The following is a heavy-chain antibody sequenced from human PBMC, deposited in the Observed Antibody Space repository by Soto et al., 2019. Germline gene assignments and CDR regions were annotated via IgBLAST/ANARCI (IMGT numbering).Heavy chain of an antibody. J-gene: IGHJ4*02. V-gene: IGHV3-30*18. CDR1: GFTFSSCG. CDR3: AKGEVRYCSGGSCYQFDY. CDR2: ITYDGSNK. Sequence: HPGGSLRLSCAASGFTFSSCGMHWVRQAPGKGLEWVAVITYDGSNKYYADPVKGRFTISRDNSKNTLYLQMNSLRAEDTAVYYCAKGEVRYCSGGSCYQFDYWGQGTLVTVSS. D-gene: IGHD2-15*01.